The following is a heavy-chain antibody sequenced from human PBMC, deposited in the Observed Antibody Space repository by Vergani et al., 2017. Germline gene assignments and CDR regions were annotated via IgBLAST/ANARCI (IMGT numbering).Heavy chain of an antibody. J-gene: IGHJ4*02. V-gene: IGHV3-30*02. CDR3: AKHFRGWSIDY. Sequence: QVQLVESGGGVVQRGGSLRLSCATSGFTLSNYDMQWIRQGPGKGLEFVAFIQFDGSNQYYADSVKGRFTLSRDFSKNTLSLQMHSLRTHDTATYYCAKHFRGWSIDYWGQGTQVIVSS. CDR1: GFTLSNYD. D-gene: IGHD3-3*01. CDR2: IQFDGSNQ.